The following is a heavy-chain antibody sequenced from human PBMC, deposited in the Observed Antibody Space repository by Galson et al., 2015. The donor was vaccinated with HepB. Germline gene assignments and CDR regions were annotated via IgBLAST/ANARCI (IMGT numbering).Heavy chain of an antibody. V-gene: IGHV3-49*04. CDR2: IRPNYYRATT. CDR3: TRTTTPDSGNWPYFDY. J-gene: IGHJ4*02. D-gene: IGHD1-26*01. CDR1: GFIIRDYP. Sequence: SLRLSCASSGFIIRDYPMSWVRQAPGRGLEWLSFIRPNYYRATTEYAPSVKGRFTTSRADSKNITHLEMTSLKAHDTAVYYCTRTTTPDSGNWPYFDYWGQGVLVTDSS.